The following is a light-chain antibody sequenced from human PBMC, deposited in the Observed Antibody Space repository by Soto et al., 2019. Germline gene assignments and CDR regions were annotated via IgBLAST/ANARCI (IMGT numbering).Light chain of an antibody. V-gene: IGKV1-33*01. J-gene: IGKJ4*01. CDR3: QQYDNLPLT. Sequence: DIQMTQSPSSLSASVGDRAIITCRASETISNFLNWYQQKPGKAPNLLIYAASSLQSGVPSRFSGRESGTDFTFTISSLQPEDIATYYCQQYDNLPLTFGGGTKV. CDR2: AAS. CDR1: ETISNF.